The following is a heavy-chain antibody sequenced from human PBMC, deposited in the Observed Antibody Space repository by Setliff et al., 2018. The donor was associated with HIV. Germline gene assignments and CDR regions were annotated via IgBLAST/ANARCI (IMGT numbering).Heavy chain of an antibody. Sequence: SVKVSCKASGGTFSSYVISWVRQAPGQGPEWMGGIIPMYGVTNYAQKFQGRVTITRDMSTSTAYMELSSLRSEDTAVYYCAAEGATDWVSDAFDIWGQGTMVT. V-gene: IGHV1-69*10. CDR1: GGTFSSYV. CDR2: IIPMYGVT. J-gene: IGHJ3*02. D-gene: IGHD1-26*01. CDR3: AAEGATDWVSDAFDI.